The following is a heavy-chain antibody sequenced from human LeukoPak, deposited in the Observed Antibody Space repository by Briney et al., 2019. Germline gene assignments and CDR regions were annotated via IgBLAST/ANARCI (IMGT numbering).Heavy chain of an antibody. CDR1: RYTFTSYD. CDR3: ARGMGYYYGMDV. Sequence: GASVKVSCKASRYTFTSYDINWVRQGTGQGLEWMGWMNPNSGSIQSAQKFLDRVTMTRDTSINTAYMELSSLRFEDTAVYYCARGMGYYYGMDVWGQGTTVTVSS. V-gene: IGHV1-8*01. J-gene: IGHJ6*02. D-gene: IGHD3-16*01. CDR2: MNPNSGSI.